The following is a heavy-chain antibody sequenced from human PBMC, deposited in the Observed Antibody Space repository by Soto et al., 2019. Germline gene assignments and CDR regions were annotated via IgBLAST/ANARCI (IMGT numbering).Heavy chain of an antibody. Sequence: SETLSLTCTVSGGFIRSDSFYWAWIRQPPGKGLEWIGSIYYTGSAYYNPSLKSRVTISVDTSKNQFSLKLSSVTAADTAVFYCARHRRDGYNGLDYCGPGPLVTVSS. CDR1: GGFIRSDSFY. CDR3: ARHRRDGYNGLDY. V-gene: IGHV4-39*01. D-gene: IGHD5-12*01. J-gene: IGHJ4*02. CDR2: IYYTGSA.